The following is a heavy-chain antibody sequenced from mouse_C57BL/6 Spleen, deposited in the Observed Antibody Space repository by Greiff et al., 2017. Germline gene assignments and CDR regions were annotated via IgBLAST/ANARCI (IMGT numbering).Heavy chain of an antibody. D-gene: IGHD1-1*01. CDR3: AIIYYGSSYFDD. V-gene: IGHV14-2*01. J-gene: IGHJ2*01. Sequence: EVKLVESGAELVKPGASVKLSCTASGFNIKDYYMHWVKQRTEQGLEWIGRIDHEDGDTKYAPKFQGKATITADTSYNTAYLQLSSLTSDDTAVYYCAIIYYGSSYFDDWGQGTTLTVSS. CDR1: GFNIKDYY. CDR2: IDHEDGDT.